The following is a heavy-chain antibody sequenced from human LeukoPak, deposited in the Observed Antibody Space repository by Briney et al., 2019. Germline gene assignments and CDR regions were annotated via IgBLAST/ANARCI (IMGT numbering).Heavy chain of an antibody. Sequence: GASVKVSCKASGGTFISYAISWVRQAPGQGLEWMGGIIPIFGTANYAQKFQGRVTITTDESTSTAYMELSSLRSEDTAVYYCARVYGGRDVERGVGWFDRWGQGTLVTVSS. CDR2: IIPIFGTA. D-gene: IGHD4-23*01. J-gene: IGHJ5*02. V-gene: IGHV1-69*05. CDR3: ARVYGGRDVERGVGWFDR. CDR1: GGTFISYA.